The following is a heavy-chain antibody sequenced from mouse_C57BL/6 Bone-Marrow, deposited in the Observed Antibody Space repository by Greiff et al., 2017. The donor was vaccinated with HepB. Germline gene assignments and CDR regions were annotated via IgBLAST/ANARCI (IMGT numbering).Heavy chain of an antibody. CDR3: ASSDYYGSSYWYFDV. CDR2: IDPANGNT. J-gene: IGHJ1*03. V-gene: IGHV14-3*01. CDR1: GFNIKNTY. D-gene: IGHD1-1*01. Sequence: EVKVVESVAELVRPGASVKLSCTASGFNIKNTYMHWVKQRPEQGLEWIGRIDPANGNTKYAPKFQGKATITADTSSNTAYLQLSSLTSEDTAIYYCASSDYYGSSYWYFDVWGTGTTVTVSS.